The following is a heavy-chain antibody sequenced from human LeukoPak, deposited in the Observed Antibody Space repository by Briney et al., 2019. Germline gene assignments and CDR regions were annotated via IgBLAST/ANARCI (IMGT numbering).Heavy chain of an antibody. CDR2: IYSGGST. Sequence: GGSLRLSCAASGFTVSSNYMSWVRQAPGKGLEWVSDIYSGGSTYYADSVKGRFTISRHNSKNTLYLQMNSLRAEDTAVYYCARVGTTPPYYYGMDVWGQGTTVTVSS. J-gene: IGHJ6*02. CDR3: ARVGTTPPYYYGMDV. CDR1: GFTVSSNY. D-gene: IGHD1-26*01. V-gene: IGHV3-53*04.